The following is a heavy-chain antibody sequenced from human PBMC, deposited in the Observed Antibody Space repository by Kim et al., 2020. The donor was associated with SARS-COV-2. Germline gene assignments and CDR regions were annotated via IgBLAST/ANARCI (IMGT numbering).Heavy chain of an antibody. CDR2: IYDSGSP. CDR3: VRDKARSSSDYYSGID. V-gene: IGHV4-61*08. Sequence: SETLSLTCTVSGGSVSVDDHFRTWILQPPGDGLEWIGYIYDSGSPNYNPSLESRVTISIDTSQNLLSLHLHPVPAADPAVYYCVRDKARSSSDYYSGID. J-gene: IGHJ6*01. CDR1: GGSVSVDDHF.